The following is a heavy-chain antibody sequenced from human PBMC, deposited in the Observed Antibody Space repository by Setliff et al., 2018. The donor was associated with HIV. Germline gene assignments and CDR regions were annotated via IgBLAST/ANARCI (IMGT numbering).Heavy chain of an antibody. D-gene: IGHD5-18*01. CDR2: ISPDGSVI. Sequence: GGSLRLSCAASGFTFGSQWMHWVRQAPGKGLVWVSRISPDGSVINYADFVKGRFTIARDDTKNTVSLQMTNLEPGDTAMYYCAKGGYGGAYYVAGYWGQGTKVTVSS. V-gene: IGHV3-74*01. CDR3: AKGGYGGAYYVAGY. J-gene: IGHJ4*02. CDR1: GFTFGSQW.